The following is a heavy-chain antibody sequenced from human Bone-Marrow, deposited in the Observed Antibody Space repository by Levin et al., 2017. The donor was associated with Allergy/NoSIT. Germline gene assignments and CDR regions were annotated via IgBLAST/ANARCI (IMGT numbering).Heavy chain of an antibody. J-gene: IGHJ4*02. CDR3: ARGRWATAPEGIATRRFRFDY. D-gene: IGHD5-12*01. CDR2: ISYDGSNK. V-gene: IGHV3-30-3*01. Sequence: GGSLRLSCAASGFTFSSYAMHWVRQAPGKGLEWVAVISYDGSNKYYADSVKGRFTISRDNSKNTLYLQMNSLRAEDTAVYYCARGRWATAPEGIATRRFRFDYWGQGTLVTVSS. CDR1: GFTFSSYA.